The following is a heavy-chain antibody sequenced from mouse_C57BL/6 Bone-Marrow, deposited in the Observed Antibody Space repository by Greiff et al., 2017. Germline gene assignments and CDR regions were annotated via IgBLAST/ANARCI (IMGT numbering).Heavy chain of an antibody. D-gene: IGHD2-1*01. CDR1: GYTFTSYW. J-gene: IGHJ3*01. CDR3: ARFRGNFWFAY. Sequence: QVQLQQSGAELVKPGASVKLSCKASGYTFTSYWMHWVKQRPGQGLEWIGMIHPNSGSTNYNEKFKSKATLTVDKSSSTAYMQLSSLTSEDSAVYYCARFRGNFWFAYWGQGTLVTVSA. CDR2: IHPNSGST. V-gene: IGHV1-64*01.